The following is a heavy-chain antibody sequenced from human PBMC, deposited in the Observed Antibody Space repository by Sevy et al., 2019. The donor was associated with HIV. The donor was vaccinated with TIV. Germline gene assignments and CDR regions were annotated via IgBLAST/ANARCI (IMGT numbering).Heavy chain of an antibody. Sequence: GGSLRLSCAASGLNFRDYGMHWVRQAPGKGLEWVAVVAHRGTSQDYADSVRGRFTISRDDYRNTVSLQMTGLTTEDTAIYYCAKTVTSSICTIYNHYGMDVWGQGTTVTVSS. CDR3: AKTVTSSICTIYNHYGMDV. J-gene: IGHJ6*02. V-gene: IGHV3-30*18. CDR2: VAHRGTSQ. D-gene: IGHD3-3*02. CDR1: GLNFRDYG.